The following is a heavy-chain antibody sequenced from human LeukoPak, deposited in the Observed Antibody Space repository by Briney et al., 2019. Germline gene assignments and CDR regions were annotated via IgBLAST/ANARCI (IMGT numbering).Heavy chain of an antibody. CDR2: ISYDGSNK. J-gene: IGHJ4*02. CDR1: GFTFSSYA. CDR3: ASCIAARPYYFDY. D-gene: IGHD6-6*01. V-gene: IGHV3-30-3*01. Sequence: GRSLRLSCAASGFTFSSYAMHWVRQAPGKGLEWVAVISYDGSNKYYADSVKGRFTISRDISKNTLYLQMNSLRAEDTAVYYCASCIAARPYYFDYWGQGTLVTVSS.